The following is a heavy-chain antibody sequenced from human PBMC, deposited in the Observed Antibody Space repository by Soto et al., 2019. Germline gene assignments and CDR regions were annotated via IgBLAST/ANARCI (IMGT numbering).Heavy chain of an antibody. J-gene: IGHJ3*02. CDR2: IIPIFGTA. V-gene: IGHV1-69*13. CDR1: GGTFSSYA. Sequence: ASVKVSCKASGGTFSSYAISWVRQAPGQGLEWMGGIIPIFGTANYAQKFQGRVTITADESTSTAYMELSSLRSEDTAVYYCARDMAAAVDDAFDIWGQGTLVTVSS. CDR3: ARDMAAAVDDAFDI. D-gene: IGHD6-13*01.